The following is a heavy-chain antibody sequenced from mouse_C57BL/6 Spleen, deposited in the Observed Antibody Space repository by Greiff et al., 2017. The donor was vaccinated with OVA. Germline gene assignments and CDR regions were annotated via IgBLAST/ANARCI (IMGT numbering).Heavy chain of an antibody. Sequence: EVKLQESGGGLVKPGGSLKLSCAASGFTFSSYAMSWVRQTPEKRLEWVATISDGGSYTYYPDNVKGRFTIYRDNAKNNLYLHMSHLESEDTAMYYCARGDYLYYFDYWGQGTTLTVSS. CDR3: ARGDYLYYFDY. D-gene: IGHD2-4*01. CDR2: ISDGGSYT. V-gene: IGHV5-4*03. CDR1: GFTFSSYA. J-gene: IGHJ2*01.